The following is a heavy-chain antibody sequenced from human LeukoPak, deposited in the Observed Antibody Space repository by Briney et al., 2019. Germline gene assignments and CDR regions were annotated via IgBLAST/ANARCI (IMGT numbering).Heavy chain of an antibody. Sequence: SETLSLTCTVSGGSISNYYWSWIRQPPGKGLEWIGYIHYSGSTNNNPSLKSRVTISVDTSKNQFSLKLTSVTAADTAVYYCARGPGHDILTGYGWFDPWGQGTLVTVSS. CDR1: GGSISNYY. CDR3: ARGPGHDILTGYGWFDP. CDR2: IHYSGST. V-gene: IGHV4-59*01. D-gene: IGHD3-9*01. J-gene: IGHJ5*02.